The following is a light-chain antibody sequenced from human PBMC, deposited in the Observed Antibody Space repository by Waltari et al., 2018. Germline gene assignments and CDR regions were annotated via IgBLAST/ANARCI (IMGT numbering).Light chain of an antibody. Sequence: NFMLTQPHSVSESPGKTVTISCTRSSGSIPSSYLQWYQQPPGRSPTIVIYEDNERPSGVPDRFSGSIDSSSNSASLTISGLNTEDEADYYCQSYDSSNHVVFGGGTKLTVL. CDR1: SGSIPSSY. J-gene: IGLJ2*01. CDR2: EDN. V-gene: IGLV6-57*01. CDR3: QSYDSSNHVV.